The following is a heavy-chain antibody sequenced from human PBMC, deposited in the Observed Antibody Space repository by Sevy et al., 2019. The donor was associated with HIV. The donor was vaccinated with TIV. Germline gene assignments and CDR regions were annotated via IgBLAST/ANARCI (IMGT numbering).Heavy chain of an antibody. J-gene: IGHJ4*02. CDR1: GFTFSSYG. CDR2: IRYDGSNK. Sequence: GGSLRLSCAASGFTFSSYGMHWVRQAPGKGLEWVAFIRYDGSNKYYADSVKGRFTISRDNSKNTLYLQMNSLRAEDTDVYYCAKDLAVAGPYYFDYWGQGTLVTVSS. D-gene: IGHD6-19*01. V-gene: IGHV3-30*02. CDR3: AKDLAVAGPYYFDY.